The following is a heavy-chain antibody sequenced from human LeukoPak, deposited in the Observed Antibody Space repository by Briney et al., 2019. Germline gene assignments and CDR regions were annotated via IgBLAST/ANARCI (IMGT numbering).Heavy chain of an antibody. Sequence: GGSLRLSCAASGSTFSNYAMSWVRQAPGKGLEWVSAISGSGGRTYYADSVKGRFTISRDNAKNSLYLQMNSLRADDTAVYYCARDGCSGASFYSGNHWGQGTLVTVSS. V-gene: IGHV3-23*01. CDR3: ARDGCSGASFYSGNH. CDR2: ISGSGGRT. CDR1: GSTFSNYA. J-gene: IGHJ5*02. D-gene: IGHD2-15*01.